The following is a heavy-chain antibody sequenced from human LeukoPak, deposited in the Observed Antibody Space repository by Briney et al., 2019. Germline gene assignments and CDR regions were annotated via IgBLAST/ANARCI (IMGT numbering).Heavy chain of an antibody. V-gene: IGHV1-46*01. J-gene: IGHJ4*02. CDR1: GYTFTSYY. Sequence: ASVTVSCTASGYTFTSYYMHWVRQAPGQGLEWMGIINPSGGSTSYAQKFQGRVTMTGDTSTSTVYMELSSLRSEDTAVYYCARAGRLFGDYWGQGTLVTVSS. CDR2: INPSGGST. D-gene: IGHD3-10*02. CDR3: ARAGRLFGDY.